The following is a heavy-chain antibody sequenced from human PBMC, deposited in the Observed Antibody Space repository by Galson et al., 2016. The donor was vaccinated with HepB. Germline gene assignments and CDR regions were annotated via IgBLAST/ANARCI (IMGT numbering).Heavy chain of an antibody. D-gene: IGHD3-22*01. CDR2: IIPIFGTT. CDR1: GDTFNTFG. V-gene: IGHV1-69*13. Sequence: SVKVSCKASGDTFNTFGINWVRRAPGQGLEWMGGIIPIFGTTNYAQKFQGRLTITAVEFTNPAYMELSSLRSGDTAVYYCSRDQYDSSGYVFDSWGQGTLVTVSS. CDR3: SRDQYDSSGYVFDS. J-gene: IGHJ4*02.